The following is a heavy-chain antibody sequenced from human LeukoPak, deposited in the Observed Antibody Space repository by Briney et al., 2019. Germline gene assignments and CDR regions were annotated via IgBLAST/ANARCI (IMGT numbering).Heavy chain of an antibody. D-gene: IGHD4-23*01. J-gene: IGHJ3*02. CDR3: AKTHDIDYGGNTDAFDI. Sequence: GGSLRLSCAASGFTFSSYAMSWVRQAPGKGLEWVSGISGSGGGTYYVDSVKGRFTISRDNAKNSLYLQMNSLRAEDTALYYCAKTHDIDYGGNTDAFDIWGQGTMVTVSS. V-gene: IGHV3-23*01. CDR1: GFTFSSYA. CDR2: ISGSGGGT.